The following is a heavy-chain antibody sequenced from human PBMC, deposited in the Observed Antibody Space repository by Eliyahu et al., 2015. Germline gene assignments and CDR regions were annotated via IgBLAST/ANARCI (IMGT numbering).Heavy chain of an antibody. CDR2: ISGSSTYI. Sequence: EAQLVESGGGLVQPGGSLRLSCTAXGFPFRSXLXSWVRQAPGKGLGWVSSISGSSTYIHYADSVRGRFTISRDNAKNSLFLQMNSLRAEDTAVYYCARESLVAYGSGSVMFAPWGQGTLVTVSS. CDR1: GFPFRSXL. V-gene: IGHV3-21*01. D-gene: IGHD3-10*01. J-gene: IGHJ5*02. CDR3: ARESLVAYGSGSVMFAP.